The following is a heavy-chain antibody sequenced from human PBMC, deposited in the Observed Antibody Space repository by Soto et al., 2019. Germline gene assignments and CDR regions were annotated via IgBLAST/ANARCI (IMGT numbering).Heavy chain of an antibody. CDR2: TYYRSKWYN. D-gene: IGHD6-19*01. J-gene: IGHJ6*02. V-gene: IGHV6-1*01. CDR3: ARGNGYSSGRNYYYGMDV. CDR1: GDSVSSNSAA. Sequence: SQTLSLTCAISGDSVSSNSAAWNWIRQSPSRGLEWLGRTYYRSKWYNDYAVSVKSRITINPDTSKNQFSLQLNSVTPEDTAVYYFARGNGYSSGRNYYYGMDVWGQGTTVTVSS.